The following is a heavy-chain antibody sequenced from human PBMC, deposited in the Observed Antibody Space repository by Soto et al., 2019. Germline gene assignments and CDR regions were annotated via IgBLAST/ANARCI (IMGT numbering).Heavy chain of an antibody. CDR1: GGSINSGVYY. D-gene: IGHD5-18*01. CDR2: IYYSGNT. CDR3: ARDADPPGRGYRSFDH. J-gene: IGHJ4*02. Sequence: QVQLQESGPGLVKPSQTLSLTCTVSGGSINSGVYYWSWIRQLPGKGLEWIGYIYYSGNTYYNPSLKSRLTISVGTSKNQFSLKLSSVTAADTAVYYCARDADPPGRGYRSFDHWGQGTLVTVSS. V-gene: IGHV4-31*03.